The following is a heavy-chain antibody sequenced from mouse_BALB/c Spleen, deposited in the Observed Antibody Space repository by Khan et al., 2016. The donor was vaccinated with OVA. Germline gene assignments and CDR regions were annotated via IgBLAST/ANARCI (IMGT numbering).Heavy chain of an antibody. Sequence: QVQLKQSGAELAKPGASVKMSCKASGHTFPSYWMHWVKQRPGQGLEWIGYINPSTGYTEYNQKFKDKATLTADKSSSTAYMQLSSLTSEYSAVYYCRLYGGYAMDYWGQGTSVTVSS. CDR3: RLYGGYAMDY. CDR2: INPSTGYT. J-gene: IGHJ4*01. D-gene: IGHD2-10*02. CDR1: GHTFPSYW. V-gene: IGHV1-7*01.